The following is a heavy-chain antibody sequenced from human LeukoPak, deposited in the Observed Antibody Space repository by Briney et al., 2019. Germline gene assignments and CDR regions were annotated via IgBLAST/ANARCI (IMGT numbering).Heavy chain of an antibody. J-gene: IGHJ4*02. V-gene: IGHV3-30*02. CDR2: IRYDGSNK. Sequence: PGGSLRLSCAASGFTFSSYGMHWVRQAPGKGLEWVAFIRYDGSNKYYADSVKGRFTISRDNSKNTLYLQMNSLRAEDTAVYYCAKELYYYDSSGYYPLYYFDYWGQGTLVTVSS. CDR1: GFTFSSYG. CDR3: AKELYYYDSSGYYPLYYFDY. D-gene: IGHD3-22*01.